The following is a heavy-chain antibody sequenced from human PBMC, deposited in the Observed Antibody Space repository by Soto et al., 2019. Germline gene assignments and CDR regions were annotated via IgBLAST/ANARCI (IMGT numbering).Heavy chain of an antibody. V-gene: IGHV1-69*13. CDR3: ARQFDYDTSGYYYAY. J-gene: IGHJ4*02. CDR1: GGTFSKNT. CDR2: IMPVFGSP. D-gene: IGHD3-22*01. Sequence: ASVKVSCKASGGTFSKNTISWVRQAPGQGLEWMGGIMPVFGSPNYAQKFQGRVTITADEYTRTAYMELSRLKSDDTAVYYCARQFDYDTSGYYYAYWGQGTQVTVSS.